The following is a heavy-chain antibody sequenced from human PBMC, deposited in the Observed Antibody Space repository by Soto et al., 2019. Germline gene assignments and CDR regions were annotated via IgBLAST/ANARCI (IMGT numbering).Heavy chain of an antibody. V-gene: IGHV1-46*01. D-gene: IGHD3-22*01. Sequence: ASMKVSSNASGYTFTSYYVHWVRQAPGQGLEWMGIINPSGGSTSYAQKFQGRVTMTRDTSTSTVYMELSSLRSEDTDVYYCARGDYYYDSSGYPYYFDYWGQ. CDR3: ARGDYYYDSSGYPYYFDY. CDR2: INPSGGST. J-gene: IGHJ4*02. CDR1: GYTFTSYY.